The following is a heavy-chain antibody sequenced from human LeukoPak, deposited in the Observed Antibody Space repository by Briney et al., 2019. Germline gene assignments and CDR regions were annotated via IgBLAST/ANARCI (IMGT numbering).Heavy chain of an antibody. J-gene: IGHJ4*02. D-gene: IGHD3-3*01. CDR3: ARDQPEYYDFWSGYKSGAFDY. CDR2: ISSSSSTI. Sequence: GGSLRLSCAASGFTFSSYSMNWVRQAPGKGLEWVSYISSSSSTIYYADSVKGRFTISRDNAKNSLYLQMNSLRDEDTAVYYCARDQPEYYDFWSGYKSGAFDYWGQGTLATVSS. V-gene: IGHV3-48*02. CDR1: GFTFSSYS.